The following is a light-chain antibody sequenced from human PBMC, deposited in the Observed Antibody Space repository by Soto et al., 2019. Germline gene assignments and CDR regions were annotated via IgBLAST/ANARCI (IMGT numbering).Light chain of an antibody. CDR1: QNIVDW. CDR3: QQYKDSPWT. Sequence: DIQMTQSPSTLSASVGDRVTFACRASQNIVDWLAWYQQKPGKAPKLLIYKASNLESGVPSRFGGSGSGSEFTLTIGNLQADDFATYYCQQYKDSPWTFGQGTKVDIK. CDR2: KAS. V-gene: IGKV1-5*03. J-gene: IGKJ1*01.